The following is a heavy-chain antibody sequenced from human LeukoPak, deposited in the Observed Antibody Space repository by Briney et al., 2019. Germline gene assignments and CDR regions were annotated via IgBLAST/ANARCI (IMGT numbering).Heavy chain of an antibody. D-gene: IGHD2-15*01. CDR1: GFTFSSCA. J-gene: IGHJ4*02. Sequence: PGGSLRLSCAASGFTFSSCAMSWVRQAPGKGLEWVSSISGSGASTHYADSVKGRFTISRDNSKNTLYLQMNSLRAEDTAVYYCARDIVVVVAAHFDYWGQGTLVSVSS. V-gene: IGHV3-23*01. CDR2: ISGSGAST. CDR3: ARDIVVVVAAHFDY.